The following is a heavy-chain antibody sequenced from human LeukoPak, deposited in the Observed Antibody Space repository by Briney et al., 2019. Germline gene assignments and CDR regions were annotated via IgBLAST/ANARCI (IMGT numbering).Heavy chain of an antibody. V-gene: IGHV3-7*01. CDR1: GFTFSSYW. J-gene: IGHJ4*02. CDR3: ARGSVGTPPPFDF. CDR2: IKQDGSEK. D-gene: IGHD2-15*01. Sequence: GGSLRLSCAASGFTFSSYWMSWVRQAPGKGLEWVANIKQDGSEKYYVDSVKGRFTISRDNAKNTLYLQMNSLRPEDTAVYYCARGSVGTPPPFDFWGQGTLVTVSS.